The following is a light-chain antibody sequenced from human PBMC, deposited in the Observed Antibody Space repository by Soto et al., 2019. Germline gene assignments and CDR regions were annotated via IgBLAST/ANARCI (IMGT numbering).Light chain of an antibody. CDR2: GAS. J-gene: IGKJ1*01. CDR3: QQYNSYAGTWT. CDR1: QSVSSN. V-gene: IGKV3D-15*01. Sequence: EILMTQSPATLSFSPGERATLPCRESQSVSSNLAWYQQKPGQAPRLLIYGASTRATGIPDRFSGGGSGTEFTLTISSLQPDDFATYYCQQYNSYAGTWTFGQGTKVDIK.